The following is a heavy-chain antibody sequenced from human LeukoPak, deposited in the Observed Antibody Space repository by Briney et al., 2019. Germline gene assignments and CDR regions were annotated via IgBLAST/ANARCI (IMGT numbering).Heavy chain of an antibody. J-gene: IGHJ3*02. Sequence: GGSLRLSCEASGFAFRSYEMNWVRQAPGKGLEWVSSITGNGGSTYYADSVKGRFSISRDNSKNTLYLQMNSLRAEDTALYYCAKNSGNSKQGAFDIWGQGTMVTVSS. D-gene: IGHD1-26*01. CDR1: GFAFRSYE. CDR2: ITGNGGST. V-gene: IGHV3-23*01. CDR3: AKNSGNSKQGAFDI.